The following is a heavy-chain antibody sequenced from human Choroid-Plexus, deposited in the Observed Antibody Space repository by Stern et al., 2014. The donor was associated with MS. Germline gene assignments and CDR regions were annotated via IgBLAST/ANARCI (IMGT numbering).Heavy chain of an antibody. V-gene: IGHV1-69*01. J-gene: IGHJ5*02. D-gene: IGHD6-13*01. CDR3: ALSSETSDRWYSLGYDL. CDR1: GGTFSKFP. CDR2: IFPVFGTP. Sequence: QVQLGQSGAEVTKPGSSGKVSCKASGGTFSKFPSSWVRQAPGQGLEWMGVIFPVFGTPTYAQEFRGRVTITADVSTSTVYMELSSLRSDDTAVYYCALSSETSDRWYSLGYDLWGQGTLVTVSS.